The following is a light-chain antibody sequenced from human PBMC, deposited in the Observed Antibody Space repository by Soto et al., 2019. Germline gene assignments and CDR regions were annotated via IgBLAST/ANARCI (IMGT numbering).Light chain of an antibody. CDR2: SNN. V-gene: IGLV1-47*02. J-gene: IGLJ2*01. Sequence: QSVLTQSPSASGTPGQRVTISCSGSSSNIGSNYVYWYQQLPGTAPKLLIYSNNQRPSGVPDRFSGSKSGTSASLAISGLRSADEADYYCAAWDDSLSGVVFGGGTKLTVL. CDR3: AAWDDSLSGVV. CDR1: SSNIGSNY.